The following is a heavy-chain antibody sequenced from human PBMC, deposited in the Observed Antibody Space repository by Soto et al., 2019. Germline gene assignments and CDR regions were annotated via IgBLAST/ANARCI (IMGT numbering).Heavy chain of an antibody. D-gene: IGHD3-10*01. CDR3: VRDEGLGVNYYYYGMDV. J-gene: IGHJ6*02. CDR1: GGSIISSSYY. V-gene: IGHV4-39*02. CDR2: IYYRGTT. Sequence: PSETLSLTCTVSGGSIISSSYYWGWIRQPPGKGLEWIGNIYYRGTTYYNPSLKSRVTVAVDTSKNQFSLNLNSVTAADTAVYYCVRDEGLGVNYYYYGMDVWGQGTTVT.